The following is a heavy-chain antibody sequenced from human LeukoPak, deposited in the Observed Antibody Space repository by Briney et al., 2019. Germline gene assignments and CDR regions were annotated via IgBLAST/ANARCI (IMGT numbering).Heavy chain of an antibody. V-gene: IGHV4-59*01. J-gene: IGHJ5*02. Sequence: SETLSLTCTVSGGSISSYYWSWIRQPPGKGLEWIGYIYYSGSTNYNPSLKSRVTISVDTSKNQFSLKLSSVTAADTAAYYCARAHHNWFDPWGQGTLVTVSS. CDR2: IYYSGST. CDR1: GGSISSYY. CDR3: ARAHHNWFDP.